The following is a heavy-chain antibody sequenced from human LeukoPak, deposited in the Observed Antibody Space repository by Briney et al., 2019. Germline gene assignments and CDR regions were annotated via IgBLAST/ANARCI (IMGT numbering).Heavy chain of an antibody. CDR3: ARAHYDSSGYYLYWYFDL. D-gene: IGHD3-22*01. V-gene: IGHV4-30-2*04. Sequence: SGSTYYNPSLKSRVTISVDTSKNQFSLKLSSVTAADTAVYYCARAHYDSSGYYLYWYFDLWGRGTLVTVSS. CDR2: SGST. J-gene: IGHJ2*01.